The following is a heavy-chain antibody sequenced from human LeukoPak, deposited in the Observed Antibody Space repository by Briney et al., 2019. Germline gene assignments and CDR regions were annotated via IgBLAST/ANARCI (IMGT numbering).Heavy chain of an antibody. J-gene: IGHJ6*03. CDR2: INPNSGGT. V-gene: IGHV1-2*02. CDR3: ARGNVLRYFDWSYYYYYMDV. CDR1: GYTFTSYY. Sequence: ASVKVSCKASGYTFTSYYMHWVRQAPGQGLEWMGWINPNSGGTNYAQKFQGRVTMTRDTSISTAYMELSRLRSDDTAVYYCARGNVLRYFDWSYYYYYMDVWGKGTTVTVSS. D-gene: IGHD3-9*01.